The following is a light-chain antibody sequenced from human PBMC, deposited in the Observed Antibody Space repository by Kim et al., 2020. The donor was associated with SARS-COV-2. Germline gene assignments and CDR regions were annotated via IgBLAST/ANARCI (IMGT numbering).Light chain of an antibody. V-gene: IGKV3-11*01. CDR3: QQRSNWPLT. J-gene: IGKJ4*01. CDR1: QSVSSY. CDR2: DAS. Sequence: EIVLTQSPATLSLSPGERATLSCMASQSVSSYLAWYQQKPGQAPRLLIYDASNRATGIPARFSGSGSGTGFTLTISSLEPEDFAVYYCQQRSNWPLTFGGGTKVDIK.